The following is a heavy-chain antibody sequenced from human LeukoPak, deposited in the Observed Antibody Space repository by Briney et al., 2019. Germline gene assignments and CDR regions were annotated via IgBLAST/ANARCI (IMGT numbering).Heavy chain of an antibody. Sequence: ASVKVSCKASGYTFTSYDINWVRQATGQGLEWMGWMNPNSGNTGYAQKFQGRVTMTRNTSISTAYMELSSLRSEDTAVYYCARGYSYGYYFDYWGQGTLVTVSS. D-gene: IGHD5-18*01. J-gene: IGHJ4*02. CDR2: MNPNSGNT. CDR3: ARGYSYGYYFDY. V-gene: IGHV1-8*01. CDR1: GYTFTSYD.